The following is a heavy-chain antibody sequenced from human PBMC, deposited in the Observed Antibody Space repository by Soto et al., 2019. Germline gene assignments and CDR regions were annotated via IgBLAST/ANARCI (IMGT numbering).Heavy chain of an antibody. J-gene: IGHJ4*02. Sequence: GASVKVSCKASGYTFTSYGISWVRQAPGQGLEWMGWISAYNGNTNYAQKLQGRVTMTTDTSTSTAYMELRSLRSDDTAVYYCARTEEQWLVPHFDYWGQGTLVTVSS. D-gene: IGHD6-19*01. V-gene: IGHV1-18*01. CDR1: GYTFTSYG. CDR3: ARTEEQWLVPHFDY. CDR2: ISAYNGNT.